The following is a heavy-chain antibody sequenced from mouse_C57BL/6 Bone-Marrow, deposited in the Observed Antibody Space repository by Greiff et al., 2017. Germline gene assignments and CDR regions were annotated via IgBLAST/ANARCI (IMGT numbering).Heavy chain of an antibody. CDR3: AKSLYYGSSYGYFDV. D-gene: IGHD1-1*01. CDR1: GYTFTSYW. Sequence: VQLQQPGAELVKPGASVKMSCKASGYTFTSYWITWVKQRPGQGLEWIGDIYPGSGSTNYNEKFKSKATLTVDTSSSTAYLQLSSLTSEDSAVYYCAKSLYYGSSYGYFDVWGTGTTVTVSS. CDR2: IYPGSGST. V-gene: IGHV1-55*01. J-gene: IGHJ1*03.